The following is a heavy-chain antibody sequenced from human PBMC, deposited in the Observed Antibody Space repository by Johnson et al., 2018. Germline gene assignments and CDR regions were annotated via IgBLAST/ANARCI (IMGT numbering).Heavy chain of an antibody. J-gene: IGHJ3*02. CDR2: ISSSNSYI. D-gene: IGHD2-15*01. V-gene: IGHV3-21*06. Sequence: VQLVQSGGGLVKPGGSLRLSCAASGFTFSSFRMNCVRQAPGKGLEWVSSISSSNSYIYHADSVKGRFTISRDNAKNSLYLQMNRLRAEDTAVYYWLRDCGGGSCYAGAFDIGGQGTMVTVSS. CDR3: LRDCGGGSCYAGAFDI. CDR1: GFTFSSFR.